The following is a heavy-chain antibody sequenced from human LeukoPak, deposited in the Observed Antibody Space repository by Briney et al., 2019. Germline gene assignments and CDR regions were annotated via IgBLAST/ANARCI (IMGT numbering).Heavy chain of an antibody. V-gene: IGHV4-59*01. D-gene: IGHD3-22*01. Sequence: SETLSLTCTVSGGSISSYYRSWIRQPPGKGLEWIGYIYYSGSTNYNPSLKSRVTISVDTSKNQFSLKLSSATAADTAVYYCARARGYYYDSSGPLDYWGQGTLVTVSS. CDR3: ARARGYYYDSSGPLDY. J-gene: IGHJ4*02. CDR2: IYYSGST. CDR1: GGSISSYY.